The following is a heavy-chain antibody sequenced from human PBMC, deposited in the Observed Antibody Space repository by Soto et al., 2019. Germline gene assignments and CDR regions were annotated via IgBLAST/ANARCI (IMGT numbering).Heavy chain of an antibody. CDR2: IYYSGST. D-gene: IGHD6-6*01. CDR3: AREGSSSYYYYGMDV. CDR1: GGSISSGGYY. J-gene: IGHJ6*02. Sequence: QVQLQESGPGLVKSSQTLSLTCTVSGGSISSGGYYWSWIRQHPGKGLEWIGYIYYSGSTYYNPSLKSRVTISVDTSKNQFSLKLSSVTAADTAVYYCAREGSSSYYYYGMDVWGQGTTVTVSS. V-gene: IGHV4-31*03.